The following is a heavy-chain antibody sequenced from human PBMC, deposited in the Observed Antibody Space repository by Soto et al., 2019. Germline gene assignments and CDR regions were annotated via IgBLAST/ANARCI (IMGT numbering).Heavy chain of an antibody. CDR2: IGSRSSTI. Sequence: PVGSLRLSCASYGFTFSPYSMNWVRHSPGKGLEWVSYIGSRSSTIYYADSVKGRFTISRDNAKNSLYLQMNSLRDEDTAVYYCASDDCRSPRCSLEYWGQGTLVTVS. D-gene: IGHD2-2*01. J-gene: IGHJ4*02. CDR1: GFTFSPYS. CDR3: ASDDCRSPRCSLEY. V-gene: IGHV3-48*02.